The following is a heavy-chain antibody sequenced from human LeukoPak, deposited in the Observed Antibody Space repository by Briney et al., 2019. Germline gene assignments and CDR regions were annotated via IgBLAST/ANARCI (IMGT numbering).Heavy chain of an antibody. CDR3: AKDSRGANFFGDFDY. D-gene: IGHD3-10*01. Sequence: GGSLRLSCAASGFTFDDYAMHWVRQAPGKGLEWVSGISWNSGSIGYADSVKGRFTISRDNSKNTVYLQVSSLRADDTAVYYCAKDSRGANFFGDFDYWGQGTLVTVSS. J-gene: IGHJ4*02. CDR1: GFTFDDYA. V-gene: IGHV3-9*01. CDR2: ISWNSGSI.